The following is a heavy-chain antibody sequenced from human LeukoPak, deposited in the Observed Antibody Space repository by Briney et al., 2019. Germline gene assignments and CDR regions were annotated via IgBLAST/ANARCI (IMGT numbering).Heavy chain of an antibody. CDR3: ARDRMTYYYDSSGYYYSDY. J-gene: IGHJ4*02. Sequence: AGGSLRLSCAASGFTVSSNYMSWVRQAPGKGLEWVSVIYSGGSTYYADSVKGRFTISRDNSKNTLYLQMNSLRAEDTAVYYCARDRMTYYYDSSGYYYSDYWGQGTLVTVSS. CDR2: IYSGGST. V-gene: IGHV3-66*01. CDR1: GFTVSSNY. D-gene: IGHD3-22*01.